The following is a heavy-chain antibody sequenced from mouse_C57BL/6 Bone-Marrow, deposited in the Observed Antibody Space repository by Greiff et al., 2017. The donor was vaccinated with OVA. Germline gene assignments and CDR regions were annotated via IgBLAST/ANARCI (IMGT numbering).Heavy chain of an antibody. CDR3: ARRYGCYAMDY. CDR2: ISNGGGST. D-gene: IGHD2-10*02. J-gene: IGHJ4*01. Sequence: EVKLMESGGGLVQPGGSLKLSCAASGFTFSDYYMYWVRQTPEKRLEWVAYISNGGGSTYYPDTVKGRFTISRDNAKNTLYLQMSRLKSEDTAMYYCARRYGCYAMDYWGQGTSVTVSS. V-gene: IGHV5-12*01. CDR1: GFTFSDYY.